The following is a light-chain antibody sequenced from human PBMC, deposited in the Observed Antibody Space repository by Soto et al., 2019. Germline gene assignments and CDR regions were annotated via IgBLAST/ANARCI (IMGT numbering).Light chain of an antibody. J-gene: IGKJ5*01. V-gene: IGKV3-15*01. CDR2: DAS. CDR1: QSVSSY. CDR3: QQYNSWPPIT. Sequence: EIVMTQSPATLSVSPGETASLSCRASQSVSSYLSWYQQKPGQAPRLLIYDASTRATGIPDRFSGGGSGTEFTLTISSLQSEDFVVYYCQQYNSWPPITFGQGTRLEIK.